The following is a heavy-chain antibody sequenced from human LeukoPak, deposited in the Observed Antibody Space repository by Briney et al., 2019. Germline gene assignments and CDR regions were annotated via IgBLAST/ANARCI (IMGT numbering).Heavy chain of an antibody. CDR1: GGSISGYY. D-gene: IGHD6-19*01. CDR2: IYYSGST. V-gene: IGHV4-59*08. J-gene: IGHJ5*02. CDR3: SRQGSSGWYTAT. Sequence: SETLSLTCTVSGGSISGYYWSWIQQPPGKGLEWIGYIYYSGSTNYNPSLKSRVTISVDTSKNQFSLKLNSVTAADTAVYYCSRQGSSGWYTATWGQGTLVIVSS.